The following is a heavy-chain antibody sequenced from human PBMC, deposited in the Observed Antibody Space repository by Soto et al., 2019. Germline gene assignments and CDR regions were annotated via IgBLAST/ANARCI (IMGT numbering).Heavy chain of an antibody. CDR2: IYASGST. D-gene: IGHD2-21*01. J-gene: IGHJ5*02. V-gene: IGHV4-4*07. CDR3: ARSAIPRGGWFRP. CDR1: DDSLSTYY. Sequence: PSETLSLTCNVSDDSLSTYYWSWIRQSAGKGLEWIGRIYASGSTNYNPSLKGRVSMSVDTSKKQFSLKMMSVTAADTAMYYCARSAIPRGGWFRPWGRGVLVTVSS.